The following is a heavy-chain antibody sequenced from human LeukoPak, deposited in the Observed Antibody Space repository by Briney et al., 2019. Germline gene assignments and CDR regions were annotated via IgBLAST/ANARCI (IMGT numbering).Heavy chain of an antibody. D-gene: IGHD3-10*01. CDR2: IYYSGST. CDR1: GGSISSSSYY. Sequence: SETLSLTCTVSGGSISSSSYYWGWIRQPPGKGLEWIGSIYYSGSTYYNPSLKSRVTISVDTSKNQFSLKLSSVTAADTAVYYCVRDRGFISLWGRGTLVTVSS. J-gene: IGHJ2*01. V-gene: IGHV4-39*02. CDR3: VRDRGFISL.